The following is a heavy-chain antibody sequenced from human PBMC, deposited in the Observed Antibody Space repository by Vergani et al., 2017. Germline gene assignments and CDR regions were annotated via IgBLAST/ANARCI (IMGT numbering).Heavy chain of an antibody. V-gene: IGHV1-69*01. CDR3: ARGDLGYCSGGSCYSVGYYYYGMDV. CDR2: IIPIFGTA. CDR1: GGTFSSYA. J-gene: IGHJ6*02. Sequence: QVQLVQSGAEVKKPGSSVKVSCKASGGTFSSYAISWVRQAPGQGLEWMGGIIPIFGTANYAQKFQGRVTITADESTSTAYMELSSLRSEDTAVYYCARGDLGYCSGGSCYSVGYYYYGMDVWGQGTTVTVSS. D-gene: IGHD2-15*01.